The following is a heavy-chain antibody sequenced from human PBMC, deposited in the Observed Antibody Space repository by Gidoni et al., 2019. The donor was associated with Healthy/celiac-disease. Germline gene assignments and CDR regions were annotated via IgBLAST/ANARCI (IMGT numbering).Heavy chain of an antibody. CDR3: ARVGNDIVVVPAARRSRYFDL. CDR1: GGSFRGSY. J-gene: IGHJ2*01. D-gene: IGHD2-2*01. CDR2: INHSGST. V-gene: IGHV4-34*01. Sequence: QVQLQQWGAGLFKPSETLSLTCAVYGGSFRGSYWRWFRQPPGKGLEWIGVINHSGSTNYNPSLKSRVTISVDTSKNQFSLKLSSVTAADTAVYDGARVGNDIVVVPAARRSRYFDLWGRGTLVTVSS.